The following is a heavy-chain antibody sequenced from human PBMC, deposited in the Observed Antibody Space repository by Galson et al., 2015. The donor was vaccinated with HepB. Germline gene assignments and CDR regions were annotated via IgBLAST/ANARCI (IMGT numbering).Heavy chain of an antibody. CDR3: ARGQGGGRNAFDY. Sequence: SLRLSCAASGFTFSSYSMNWVRQAPGKGLEWVSYISSSSSSIFYADSVKGRFTISRDNANNSLYLQMNSLRAEDTAVYYCARGQGGGRNAFDYWGQGTLVTVSS. D-gene: IGHD4-23*01. CDR2: ISSSSSSI. V-gene: IGHV3-48*01. J-gene: IGHJ4*02. CDR1: GFTFSSYS.